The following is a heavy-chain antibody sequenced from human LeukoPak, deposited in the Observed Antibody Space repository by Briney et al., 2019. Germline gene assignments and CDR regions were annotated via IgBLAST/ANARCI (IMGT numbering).Heavy chain of an antibody. D-gene: IGHD3-10*01. J-gene: IGHJ3*02. CDR2: IIPIFGTA. V-gene: IGHV1-69*06. CDR3: ARDKFVRGARAFDI. Sequence: SVKVSCKASGGTFSSYAISWVRQAPGQGLEWMGGIIPIFGTANYAQKFQGRVTITADKSTSTAYMELSSLRSEDTAVYYCARDKFVRGARAFDIWGQGTMVTVSS. CDR1: GGTFSSYA.